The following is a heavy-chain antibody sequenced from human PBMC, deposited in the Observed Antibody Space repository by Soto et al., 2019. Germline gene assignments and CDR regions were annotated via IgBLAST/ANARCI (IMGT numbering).Heavy chain of an antibody. CDR1: GFTFSSYG. Sequence: GGSLRLSCAASGFTFSSYGMHWVRQAPGKGLEWVAVISYDGSNKYYADSVKGRFTISRDNSKNTLYLQMNSLRAEDTAVYYCAKDSAARDSSGPPVDYYMDVWGKGTTVTVSS. CDR2: ISYDGSNK. J-gene: IGHJ6*03. D-gene: IGHD6-19*01. V-gene: IGHV3-30*18. CDR3: AKDSAARDSSGPPVDYYMDV.